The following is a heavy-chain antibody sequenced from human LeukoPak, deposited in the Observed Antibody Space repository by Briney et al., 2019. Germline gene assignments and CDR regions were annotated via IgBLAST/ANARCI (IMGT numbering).Heavy chain of an antibody. CDR1: GFTFSNYN. V-gene: IGHV3-21*01. J-gene: IGHJ4*02. Sequence: AGGSLRLSCAAPGFTFSNYNMNWVRRAPGKGLEWVSSISSSSSYIYYADSVQGRFTISRDNANNSLYLQMNSLRAEDTTVYYCARGDSGGMDYWGQGTLVTVSS. CDR2: ISSSSSYI. CDR3: ARGDSGGMDY. D-gene: IGHD3-16*01.